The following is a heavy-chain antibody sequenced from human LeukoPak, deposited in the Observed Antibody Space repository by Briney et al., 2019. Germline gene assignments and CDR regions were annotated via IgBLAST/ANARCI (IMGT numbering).Heavy chain of an antibody. V-gene: IGHV1-46*01. J-gene: IGHJ6*03. CDR3: ARDPHHYTQGDYYYYMDV. D-gene: IGHD4-11*01. Sequence: ASVKVSCKASGYTFTRYYMHWVRQAPGQGLEWVGIIYPSGGNTSYAQKFEGRVTMTRYMSTSTVYMELSSLRSEDTAVYYCARDPHHYTQGDYYYYMDVWGKGTTVTVSS. CDR1: GYTFTRYY. CDR2: IYPSGGNT.